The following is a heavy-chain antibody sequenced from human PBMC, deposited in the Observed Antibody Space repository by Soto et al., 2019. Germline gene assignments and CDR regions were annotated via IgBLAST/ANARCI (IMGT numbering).Heavy chain of an antibody. CDR3: AKKVNSGSGSQYFDY. Sequence: GGSLRLSCAASGFTFSSYWMSWVRQAPGKGLEWVANIKLDGSEKYYVDSVKGRFTLSRDNAKNSLQMQMNSMRAEDTAIYYCAKKVNSGSGSQYFDYWGQGTMVTASS. CDR1: GFTFSSYW. J-gene: IGHJ4*02. D-gene: IGHD3-10*01. CDR2: IKLDGSEK. V-gene: IGHV3-7*03.